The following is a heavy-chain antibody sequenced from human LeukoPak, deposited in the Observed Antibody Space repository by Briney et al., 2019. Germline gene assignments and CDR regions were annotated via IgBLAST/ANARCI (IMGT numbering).Heavy chain of an antibody. CDR3: AKENTIFGVVIIPFDY. CDR1: GFTFSSYA. V-gene: IGHV3-23*01. CDR2: ISGSGGST. Sequence: GGSLRLSCAASGFTFSSYAMSWVRQAPGKGLEWVSAISGSGGSTYYADSVKGRFTISRDNSKSKMYLQMNSLRAEDTAVYYCAKENTIFGVVIIPFDYWGQGTLVTVSS. D-gene: IGHD3-3*01. J-gene: IGHJ4*02.